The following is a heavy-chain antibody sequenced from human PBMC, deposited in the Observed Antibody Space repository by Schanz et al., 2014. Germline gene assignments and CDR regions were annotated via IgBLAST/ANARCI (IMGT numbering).Heavy chain of an antibody. Sequence: QVQLQESGPGLLKPSETLSLTCTVSGGSISSYFWSWIRQPPGKGLEWIGLIYTSGSTNYNPSLKSRVTISRDTSKNQFSLRLSSVTAADTAVYYCAREPLSGYNWFDPWGQGSLVTVSS. J-gene: IGHJ5*02. V-gene: IGHV4-4*08. CDR1: GGSISSYF. CDR2: IYTSGST. D-gene: IGHD6-25*01. CDR3: AREPLSGYNWFDP.